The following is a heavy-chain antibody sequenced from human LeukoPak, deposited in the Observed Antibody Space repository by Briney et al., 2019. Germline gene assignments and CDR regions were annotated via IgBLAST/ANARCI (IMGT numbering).Heavy chain of an antibody. Sequence: SETLSLTCTVSGGSISSSSYYWGWILQPPGKGLEWIGSIYYSGSTYYNPSLKSRVTISVDTSKNQFYLKLRSVTAADTAVYYCARLVVTARPDAFDIWGQGTMVTVSS. CDR2: IYYSGST. V-gene: IGHV4-39*01. CDR1: GGSISSSSYY. D-gene: IGHD2-21*02. J-gene: IGHJ3*02. CDR3: ARLVVTARPDAFDI.